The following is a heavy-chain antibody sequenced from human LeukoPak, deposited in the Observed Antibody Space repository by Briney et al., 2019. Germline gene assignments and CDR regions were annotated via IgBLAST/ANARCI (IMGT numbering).Heavy chain of an antibody. V-gene: IGHV3-23*01. D-gene: IGHD3-22*01. CDR3: AKGSYYDSSGSFYFDY. CDR1: GFTFGSYA. CDR2: ISGSGDNT. J-gene: IGHJ4*02. Sequence: GGSLRLSCAASGFTFGSYAMSWVRQAPGKGLEWVSGISGSGDNTYYADSVKGRFTISRDNSKNTLYVQVNSLGTEDTAVYYCAKGSYYDSSGSFYFDYWGQGTLVTVSS.